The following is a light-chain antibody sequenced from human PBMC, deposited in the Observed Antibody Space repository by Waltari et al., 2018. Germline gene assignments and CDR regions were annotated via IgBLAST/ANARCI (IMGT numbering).Light chain of an antibody. CDR2: RAS. J-gene: IGKJ1*01. V-gene: IGKV3-15*01. CDR3: QQYNIWPWT. CDR1: QSASTS. Sequence: EVVMTQSPATLSASPGERASLSCRASQSASTSLAWYQQTPGQAPRLLIYRASTRAAGIPDRFSGSGSGTEFTLTISSLQSEDSAIYYCQQYNIWPWTFGQGTKVDIK.